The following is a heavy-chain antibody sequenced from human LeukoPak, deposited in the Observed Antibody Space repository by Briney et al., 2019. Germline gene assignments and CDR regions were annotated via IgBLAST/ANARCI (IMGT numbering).Heavy chain of an antibody. J-gene: IGHJ4*02. D-gene: IGHD1-1*01. CDR1: GFTFSNYG. CDR3: ARDHSGTQDY. CDR2: ICEDGSNE. V-gene: IGHV3-33*01. Sequence: GGSLRLSCAASGFTFSNYGMHWVRQAPGKGLEWVAVICEDGSNEYIADSVKGRFTIFRDNRRNTLYLQMNSLRAEDTAVYSCARDHSGTQDYWGQGTLVTVSS.